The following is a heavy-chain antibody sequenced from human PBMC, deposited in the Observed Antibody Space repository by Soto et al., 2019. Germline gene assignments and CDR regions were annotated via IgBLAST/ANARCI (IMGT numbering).Heavy chain of an antibody. J-gene: IGHJ6*02. D-gene: IGHD2-2*01. V-gene: IGHV4-30-4*01. Sequence: SETLSLTCTVSGGSISSGDYYWSWIRQPPGKGLEWIGYIYYSGSTYYNPSLKSQVTIAVDTSKNQFSLKLSSVTAADTAVYYCASSFYCSSTSCYVAGHYYYGMDVWGQGTTVTVSS. CDR3: ASSFYCSSTSCYVAGHYYYGMDV. CDR1: GGSISSGDYY. CDR2: IYYSGST.